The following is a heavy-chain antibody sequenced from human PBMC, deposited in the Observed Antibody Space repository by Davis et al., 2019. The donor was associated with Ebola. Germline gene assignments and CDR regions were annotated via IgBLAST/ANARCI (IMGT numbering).Heavy chain of an antibody. CDR1: GGTFSSYA. J-gene: IGHJ4*02. Sequence: SVKVSCKASGGTFSSYAISWVRQAPGQGLEWMGGIIPIFGTANYAQKFQGRVTITADESTSTAYMELSSLRSEDTAVYYCARDTYGGLLFDYWGQGTLVTVSS. D-gene: IGHD2-8*01. V-gene: IGHV1-69*13. CDR2: IIPIFGTA. CDR3: ARDTYGGLLFDY.